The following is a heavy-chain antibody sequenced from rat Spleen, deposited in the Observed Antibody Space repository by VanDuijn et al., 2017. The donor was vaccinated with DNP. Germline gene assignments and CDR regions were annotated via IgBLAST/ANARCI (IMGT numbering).Heavy chain of an antibody. J-gene: IGHJ2*01. CDR3: ARSDYSDGGYYYGYFDY. Sequence: QVQLKESGPGLVQPSRTLSLSCTVSGFSLTRYAVAWVRQPPAKGLEWVAAMSSGGNTYYNSALKSRLSISRDTSKSQVFLKMNSLHTEDTAMYFCARSDYSDGGYYYGYFDYWGQGVMVTVSS. CDR2: MSSGGNT. V-gene: IGHV2-6*01. D-gene: IGHD1-12*02. CDR1: GFSLTRYA.